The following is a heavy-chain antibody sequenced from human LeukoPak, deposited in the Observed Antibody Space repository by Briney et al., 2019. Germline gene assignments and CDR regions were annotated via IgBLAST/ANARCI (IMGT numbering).Heavy chain of an antibody. Sequence: PSETLSLTCAVYGGSFSGYYWSWIRQPPGKGLEWIGEINHSGSTNYNPSLKSRVTISVDTSKNQFSLKLSSVTAADTAVYYCARGIPAYGSGSYYPKRFDPWGQGTLVTVSS. J-gene: IGHJ5*02. CDR2: INHSGST. CDR3: ARGIPAYGSGSYYPKRFDP. D-gene: IGHD3-10*01. CDR1: GGSFSGYY. V-gene: IGHV4-34*01.